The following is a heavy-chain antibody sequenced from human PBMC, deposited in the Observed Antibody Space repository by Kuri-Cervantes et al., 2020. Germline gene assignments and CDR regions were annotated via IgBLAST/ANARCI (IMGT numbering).Heavy chain of an antibody. Sequence: GGSLRLSCAASGFTFSSYDMHWVRQATGKGLEWVSAIGTAGDTYYPGSVKGRFTISRENAKNSLYLQMNSLRDEDTAVYYCARDYHGSGIFDYWGQGTLVTVSS. D-gene: IGHD3-10*01. CDR2: IGTAGDT. J-gene: IGHJ4*02. CDR3: ARDYHGSGIFDY. V-gene: IGHV3-13*01. CDR1: GFTFSSYD.